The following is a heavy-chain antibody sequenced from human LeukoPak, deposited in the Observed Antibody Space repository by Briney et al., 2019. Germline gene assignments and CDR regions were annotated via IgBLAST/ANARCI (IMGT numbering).Heavy chain of an antibody. CDR2: IKQDGSEK. Sequence: GGSPRLSCAASGFTFSSYWMSWVRQAPGKGLEWVANIKQDGSEKYYVDSVKGRFTISRDNAKNSLYLQMNSLRAEDTAVYYCARDYYDSSGYYYDDAFDIWGQGTMVTVSS. CDR1: GFTFSSYW. CDR3: ARDYYDSSGYYYDDAFDI. J-gene: IGHJ3*02. V-gene: IGHV3-7*01. D-gene: IGHD3-22*01.